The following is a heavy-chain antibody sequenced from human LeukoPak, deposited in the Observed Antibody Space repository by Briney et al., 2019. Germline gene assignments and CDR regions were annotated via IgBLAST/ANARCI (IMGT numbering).Heavy chain of an antibody. V-gene: IGHV1-3*04. D-gene: IGHD1-7*01. CDR1: GYTFINYV. Sequence: ASVKVSCKASGYTFINYVMHWVRQAPGQRLEWMGWINTGNGNTKYSQKFQGRVTITRDTFASTGYTELRSLRSEDTAVYFCARGTQILNWFDPWGQGTLVTVSS. CDR3: ARGTQILNWFDP. J-gene: IGHJ5*02. CDR2: INTGNGNT.